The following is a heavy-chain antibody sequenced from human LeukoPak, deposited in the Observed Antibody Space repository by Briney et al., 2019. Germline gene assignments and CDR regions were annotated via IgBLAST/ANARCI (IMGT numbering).Heavy chain of an antibody. V-gene: IGHV4-39*01. J-gene: IGHJ4*02. D-gene: IGHD4-17*01. CDR1: GGSISRSSYY. Sequence: KPSETLSLICTVSGGSISRSSYYWGWIRQPPGKGLEWIGSIYYSGSTYYNPSLKSRVTISVDTSKNQFSLKLSSVTAADTAVYYCARHSHYGDLADYWGQGSLVTVSS. CDR2: IYYSGST. CDR3: ARHSHYGDLADY.